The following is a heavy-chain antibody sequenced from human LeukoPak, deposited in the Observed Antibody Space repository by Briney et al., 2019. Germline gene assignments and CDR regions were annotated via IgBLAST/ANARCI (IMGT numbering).Heavy chain of an antibody. J-gene: IGHJ3*02. CDR2: IIPILGIA. CDR1: GGTFSSYT. V-gene: IGHV1-69*02. CDR3: ASSPRYCSSTSCFKSDAFDI. D-gene: IGHD2-2*01. Sequence: GASVKVSCKASGGTFSSYTISWVRQAPGQGLEWVGRIIPILGIANYAQKFQSRVTITADKSTSTAYMELSSLRSEDTAVYYCASSPRYCSSTSCFKSDAFDIWGQGTMVTVSS.